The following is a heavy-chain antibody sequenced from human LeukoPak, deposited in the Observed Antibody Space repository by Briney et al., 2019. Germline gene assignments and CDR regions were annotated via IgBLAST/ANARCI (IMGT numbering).Heavy chain of an antibody. J-gene: IGHJ4*02. V-gene: IGHV1-2*06. Sequence: KASGXTFXXXYMHWVGQAPGQGLEWMGRINPNIGATNYAQKFQGMVTMTRDTSISTAYMELSRLRSDDTAVYYCARARGTSGSYFREDFDYWGQGTLVTVSS. CDR2: INPNIGAT. CDR1: GXTFXXXY. D-gene: IGHD3-10*01. CDR3: ARARGTSGSYFREDFDY.